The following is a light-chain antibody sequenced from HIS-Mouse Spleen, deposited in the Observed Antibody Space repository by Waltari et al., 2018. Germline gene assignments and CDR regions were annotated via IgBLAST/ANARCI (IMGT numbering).Light chain of an antibody. Sequence: QSALTQPASVAGSPGQSITISCTGTSSAVGSYNLVSWYQPPPGKPPKLTIYKGSKRPSGVSNRFSGSKSGNTASLTVSVIQAEDEADYYCCSYASSSTWVFGGGTKLTVL. CDR2: KGS. CDR3: CSYASSSTWV. CDR1: SSAVGSYNL. J-gene: IGLJ3*02. V-gene: IGLV2-23*01.